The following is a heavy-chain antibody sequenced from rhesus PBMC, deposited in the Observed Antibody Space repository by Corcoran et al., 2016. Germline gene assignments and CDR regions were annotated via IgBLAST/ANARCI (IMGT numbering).Heavy chain of an antibody. CDR2: IYGRTGGT. Sequence: QVQLQGSGPGLVKPSETLSLTCAGSGGSISHDYYWSWIRQPPGKGLEWIGNIYGRTGGTNYDPSLENRVAVSKDTSKNQFSLKLSSVTAADTAIYYCARRGGYTSDFDFWGQGVLVTVSS. CDR1: GGSISHDYY. D-gene: IGHD2-39*02. CDR3: ARRGGYTSDFDF. J-gene: IGHJ4*01. V-gene: IGHV4-106*01.